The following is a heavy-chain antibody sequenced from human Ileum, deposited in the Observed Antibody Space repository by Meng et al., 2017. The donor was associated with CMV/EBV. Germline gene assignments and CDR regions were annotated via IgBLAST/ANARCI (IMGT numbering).Heavy chain of an antibody. V-gene: IGHV3-7*03. CDR3: ARDPGYSSFDY. J-gene: IGHJ4*02. D-gene: IGHD6-13*01. CDR2: INQDGSIK. Sequence: GASLTISCAASGFSFDYYWLSWVRQAPGQVPEFVANINQDGSIKSYLESVKGRFTISRDNNKASFYLQMNNLRPEDTALYYCARDPGYSSFDYWGQGKVVTVSS. CDR1: GFSFDYYW.